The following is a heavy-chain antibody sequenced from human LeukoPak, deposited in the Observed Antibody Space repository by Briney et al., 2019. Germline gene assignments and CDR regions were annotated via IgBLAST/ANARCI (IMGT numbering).Heavy chain of an antibody. Sequence: GGSLRLSCAASGLTFSSYSMNWVRQAPGKGLEWVSCISSSSGYIYYADSVKGRFTISRDDAKSSLYLQMNSLRAEDTAVYYCARDRSGSPNDCWGQGTLVTVSS. CDR1: GLTFSSYS. J-gene: IGHJ4*02. V-gene: IGHV3-21*01. CDR3: ARDRSGSPNDC. D-gene: IGHD1-26*01. CDR2: ISSSSGYI.